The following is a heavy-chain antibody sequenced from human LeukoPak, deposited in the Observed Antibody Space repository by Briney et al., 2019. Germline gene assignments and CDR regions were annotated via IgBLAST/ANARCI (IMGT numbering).Heavy chain of an antibody. Sequence: GGSLRLSCAASGFTFSSYAMSWVRQAPGKGLEWVSAISGSGGSTYYADSVKGRFTISRDNSKNTLYLQMNSLRAEDTAVYYCATDVALYYYDSSGYEFDYWGQGTLVTVSS. CDR3: ATDVALYYYDSSGYEFDY. CDR1: GFTFSSYA. V-gene: IGHV3-23*01. D-gene: IGHD3-22*01. J-gene: IGHJ4*02. CDR2: ISGSGGST.